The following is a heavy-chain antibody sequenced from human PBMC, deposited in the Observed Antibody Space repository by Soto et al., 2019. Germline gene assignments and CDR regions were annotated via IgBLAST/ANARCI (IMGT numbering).Heavy chain of an antibody. V-gene: IGHV3-23*01. CDR1: GVTFRIYA. J-gene: IGHJ4*02. Sequence: GGSLRLSCAASGVTFRIYAMSWVRQAPGKGLEWVSGIGAGGGSTYYADSVKGRFTISRDNSKNTLFLQMNSLGAEDTALYYCATFSNQRYFDYWGQGT. D-gene: IGHD6-13*01. CDR3: ATFSNQRYFDY. CDR2: IGAGGGST.